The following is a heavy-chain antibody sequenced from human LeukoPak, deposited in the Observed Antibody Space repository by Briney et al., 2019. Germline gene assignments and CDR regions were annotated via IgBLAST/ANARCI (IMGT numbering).Heavy chain of an antibody. V-gene: IGHV3-48*04. CDR2: IVGSSSNI. CDR3: ATDSPETAAFDY. D-gene: IGHD1-1*01. J-gene: IGHJ4*02. Sequence: GGSLRLSCTASGFSFSTYSMNWVRQAPGKGLEWVSYIVGSSSNIYYADSVKGRFTITRDNAKNSLYLQMDSLRAEDTAVYYCATDSPETAAFDYWGQGTLVTVSS. CDR1: GFSFSTYS.